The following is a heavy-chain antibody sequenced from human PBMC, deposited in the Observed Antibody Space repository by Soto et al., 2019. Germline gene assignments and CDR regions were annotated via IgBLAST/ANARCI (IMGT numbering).Heavy chain of an antibody. CDR3: AKIGKGYDFWSGYLGPKMYGMDV. CDR1: GFTFSSYA. D-gene: IGHD3-3*01. V-gene: IGHV3-23*01. J-gene: IGHJ6*02. CDR2: ISGSGGST. Sequence: PGGSLRLSCAASGFTFSSYAMSWVRQAPGKGLEWVSAISGSGGSTYYADSVKGRFTISRDNSKNTLYLQMNSLRAEDTAVYYCAKIGKGYDFWSGYLGPKMYGMDVWGQGTTVTVSS.